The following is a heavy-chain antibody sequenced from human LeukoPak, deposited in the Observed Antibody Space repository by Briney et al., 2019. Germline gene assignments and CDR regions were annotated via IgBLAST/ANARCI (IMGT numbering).Heavy chain of an antibody. V-gene: IGHV3-23*01. CDR3: AKDLSDTAMVSYYYYMDV. CDR1: GFTFSNYE. Sequence: GGSLRLSCAASGFTFSNYEMNWVRQAPGKGLEWVSAISGSGGSTYYADSVKGRFTISRDNSKNTLYLQMNSLRAEDTAVYYCAKDLSDTAMVSYYYYMDVWGKGTTVTVSS. D-gene: IGHD5-18*01. J-gene: IGHJ6*03. CDR2: ISGSGGST.